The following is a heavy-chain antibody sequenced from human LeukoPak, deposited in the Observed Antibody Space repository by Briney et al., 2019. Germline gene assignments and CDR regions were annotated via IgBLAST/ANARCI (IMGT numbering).Heavy chain of an antibody. CDR2: LYYTGST. J-gene: IGHJ4*02. CDR3: ARHNRVGSSRYDY. Sequence: TASETLSLTCTVSGDSISSNFYYWGWIRQPPGKGLEWIGSLYYTGSTYYNPSLKSRVTISVDTSKNQFSLKLSSVTAADTAVYYCARHNRVGSSRYDYWGQGTLVTVSS. D-gene: IGHD6-13*01. CDR1: GDSISSNFYY. V-gene: IGHV4-39*01.